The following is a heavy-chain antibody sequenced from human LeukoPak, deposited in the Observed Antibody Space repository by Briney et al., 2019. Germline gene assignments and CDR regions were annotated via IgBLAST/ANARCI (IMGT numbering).Heavy chain of an antibody. CDR3: AKDGNWARFEN. Sequence: GGSLRLSCAASGFSFSNAWMSWVRQAPGKGLEWVAFIRYDGINKYYADSVKGRFTISRDNSKNTLYLQMNSQRAEDTAAYYCAKDGNWARFENWGQGTLVTVSS. CDR1: GFSFSNAW. D-gene: IGHD7-27*01. J-gene: IGHJ4*02. CDR2: IRYDGINK. V-gene: IGHV3-30*02.